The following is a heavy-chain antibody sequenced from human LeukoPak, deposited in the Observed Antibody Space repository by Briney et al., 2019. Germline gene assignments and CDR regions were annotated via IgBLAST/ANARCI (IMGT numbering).Heavy chain of an antibody. CDR3: ARIGYCSSTSCSHTFDI. D-gene: IGHD2-2*01. Sequence: PGGSLRPSCAASGFTFSSYWMTWVRQAPGKGLEWVANIKQDGSEKYYVDSVKGRFTVSRDNAKNSLYLQMNSLRADDTAVYYCARIGYCSSTSCSHTFDIWGQGTMVTVSS. CDR2: IKQDGSEK. V-gene: IGHV3-7*01. CDR1: GFTFSSYW. J-gene: IGHJ3*02.